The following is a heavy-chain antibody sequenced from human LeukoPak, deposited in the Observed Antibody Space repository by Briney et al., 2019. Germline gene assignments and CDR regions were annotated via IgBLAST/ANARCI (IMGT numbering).Heavy chain of an antibody. V-gene: IGHV4-59*12. CDR1: GGSSSSYY. CDR2: MSYSGST. CDR3: ASNGYYSLDY. J-gene: IGHJ4*02. Sequence: SETLSLTCTVSGGSSSSYYWSWIRQPPGKGLEWIGYMSYSGSTNYNPSLKSRVTISVDTSKNQFSLKLSSVTAADTAVYYCASNGYYSLDYWGQGTLVTVSS. D-gene: IGHD3-22*01.